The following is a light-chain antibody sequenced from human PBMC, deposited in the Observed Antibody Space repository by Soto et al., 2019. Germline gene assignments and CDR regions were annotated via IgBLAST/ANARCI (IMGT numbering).Light chain of an antibody. J-gene: IGKJ4*01. CDR2: DAS. CDR1: QSISTW. Sequence: DIQMTQSPSTLSASVGDRVSITCRASQSISTWLTWYQQKPGKAPKLLIYDASSLESGVPSRFSGSGSGTEFTLTISSLQPDDFATYYCQQYNSYSLTFGGGTKVEIK. V-gene: IGKV1-5*01. CDR3: QQYNSYSLT.